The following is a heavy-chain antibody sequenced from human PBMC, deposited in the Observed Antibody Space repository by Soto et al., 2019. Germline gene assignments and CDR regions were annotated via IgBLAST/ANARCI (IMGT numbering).Heavy chain of an antibody. J-gene: IGHJ4*02. D-gene: IGHD6-19*01. CDR1: GFTFSSYS. V-gene: IGHV3-21*01. Sequence: SLRLSCAASGFTFSSYSMNWVRQAPGKGLEWVSSISSSSSYIYYADSVKGRFTISRDNAKNSLYLQMNSLRAEDTAVYYCARGIAVAGRIAYYFDYWGQGTLVTVSS. CDR2: ISSSSSYI. CDR3: ARGIAVAGRIAYYFDY.